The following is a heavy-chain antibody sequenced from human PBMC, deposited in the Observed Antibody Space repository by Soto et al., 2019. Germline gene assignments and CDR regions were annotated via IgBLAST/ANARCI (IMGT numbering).Heavy chain of an antibody. CDR2: IIPIFGTA. D-gene: IGHD1-7*01. CDR1: GGTFSSYA. CDR3: ARASYQAVTGTTSWFDP. Sequence: QVQLVQSGAEVKKPGSSVKVSCKASGGTFSSYAISWVRQAPGQVLDWMGGIIPIFGTANYAQKFQGRVTTTADESTSTAYMELSSLRSEDTAVYYCARASYQAVTGTTSWFDPWGQGTLVTVSS. V-gene: IGHV1-69*01. J-gene: IGHJ5*02.